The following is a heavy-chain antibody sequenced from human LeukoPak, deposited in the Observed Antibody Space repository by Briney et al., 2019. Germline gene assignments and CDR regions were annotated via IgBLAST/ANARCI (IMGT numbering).Heavy chain of an antibody. CDR2: IYPRDGST. D-gene: IGHD4-11*01. V-gene: IGHV1-46*01. CDR3: ARGTVTRWGYYFDY. Sequence: GASVKVSCKASGYSFTSNYIHWVRQAPGQGLEWMGMIYPRDGSTSYAQKFQGRVTVTRDTSTSTVHMELSGLRSEDTAVYYCARGTVTRWGYYFDYWGQGTLVTVSS. CDR1: GYSFTSNY. J-gene: IGHJ4*02.